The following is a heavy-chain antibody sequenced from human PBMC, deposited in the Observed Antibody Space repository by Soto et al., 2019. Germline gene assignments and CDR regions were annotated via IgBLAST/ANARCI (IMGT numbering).Heavy chain of an antibody. J-gene: IGHJ4*02. V-gene: IGHV4-31*01. CDR2: IYYSGST. Sequence: QVQLQESGPGLVKPSQTLSLTCTVSGGSISRGGYYWSWIRQPPGKGLEWIGYIYYSGSTYYNPSLQSLVTISVDTSKHQFSLKLSSVTAADTAVYYCATYCSGGSCYLDYWGQGTLVTVSS. CDR1: GGSISRGGYY. CDR3: ATYCSGGSCYLDY. D-gene: IGHD2-15*01.